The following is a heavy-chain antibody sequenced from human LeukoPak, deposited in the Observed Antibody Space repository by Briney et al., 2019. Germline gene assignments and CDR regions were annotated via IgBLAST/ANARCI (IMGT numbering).Heavy chain of an antibody. Sequence: PGGSLRLSCAASGFTFSSYGMHWVRQAPGKGLEWVAVISYDGSNKYYADSVKGRFTISRDNAKNSLYLQMNSLRAEDTAVYYCVYDSSGYWDWGQGTLVTVSS. CDR3: VYDSSGYWD. D-gene: IGHD3-22*01. J-gene: IGHJ4*02. CDR1: GFTFSSYG. V-gene: IGHV3-30*03. CDR2: ISYDGSNK.